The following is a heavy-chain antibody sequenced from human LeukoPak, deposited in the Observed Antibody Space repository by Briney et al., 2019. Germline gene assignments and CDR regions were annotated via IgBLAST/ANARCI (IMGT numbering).Heavy chain of an antibody. CDR3: ARGVGATPHVVDV. J-gene: IGHJ6*02. CDR2: ISYDGSNK. D-gene: IGHD1-26*01. CDR1: GFTFSSYA. V-gene: IGHV3-30-3*01. Sequence: GGSLRLSCAASGFTFSSYAMHWVRQAPGKGLEWVAVISYDGSNKYYADSVKGRFTISRDNSKNTLYLQMNSLRAEDTAVYYCARGVGATPHVVDVWGQGTTVTVSS.